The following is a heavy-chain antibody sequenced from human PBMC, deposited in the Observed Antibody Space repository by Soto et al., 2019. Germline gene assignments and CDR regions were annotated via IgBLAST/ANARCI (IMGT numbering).Heavy chain of an antibody. Sequence: ASVKVSCQASGYTFTSYAMHWVRQAPGQRLEWMGWINAGNGNTKYSQKFQGRVTITRDTSASTAYMELSSLRSEDTAVYYCARKDIVVVPAAIGFDPWGQGTLVTVSS. CDR1: GYTFTSYA. J-gene: IGHJ5*02. V-gene: IGHV1-3*01. CDR3: ARKDIVVVPAAIGFDP. CDR2: INAGNGNT. D-gene: IGHD2-2*01.